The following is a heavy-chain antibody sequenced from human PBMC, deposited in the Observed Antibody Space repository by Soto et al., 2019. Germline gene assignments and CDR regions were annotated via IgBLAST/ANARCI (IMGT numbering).Heavy chain of an antibody. CDR2: ISGSGGST. V-gene: IGHV3-23*01. Sequence: GGSLRLSCAASGFTFSSYAMSWVRQAPGKGLEWVSAISGSGGSTYYAESVKGRCTISRDNSKNTLYLQMNSLRAEDTAVYYCPKIPDPRIPSHAFDIWRQGTMVTVSS. CDR3: PKIPDPRIPSHAFDI. CDR1: GFTFSSYA. J-gene: IGHJ3*02.